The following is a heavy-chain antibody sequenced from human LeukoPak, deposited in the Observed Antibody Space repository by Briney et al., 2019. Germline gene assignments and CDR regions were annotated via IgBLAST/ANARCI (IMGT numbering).Heavy chain of an antibody. CDR2: INPDGRDT. CDR1: GFTFNRCW. CDR3: TSWGDTTAEYFQR. Sequence: PGGSLRLSCVVSGFTFNRCWMNWVRQAPGKGLGWVAHINPDGRDTYYVDSVKGRFTTSRDNAQNSMYLQMNSLRVEDTAVYYCTSWGDTTAEYFQRWGQGTLVTVSS. D-gene: IGHD2-21*02. V-gene: IGHV3-7*01. J-gene: IGHJ1*01.